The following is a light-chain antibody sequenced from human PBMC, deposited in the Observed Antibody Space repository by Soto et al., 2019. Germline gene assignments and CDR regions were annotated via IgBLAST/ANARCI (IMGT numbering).Light chain of an antibody. J-gene: IGKJ4*01. V-gene: IGKV3-11*01. CDR3: QQRSNWPPVT. CDR1: QSVGSY. CDR2: DAF. Sequence: EIVLTQSPATLSLSPGERATLSCRASQSVGSYLAWYQQKTGQAPRLLIYDAFNRATAIPARFSGSGSGTDFSLTISSREAEDFAVYYCQQRSNWPPVTFGGGTKVEIK.